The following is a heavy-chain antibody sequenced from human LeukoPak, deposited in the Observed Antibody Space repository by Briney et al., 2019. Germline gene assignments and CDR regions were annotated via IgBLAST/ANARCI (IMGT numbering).Heavy chain of an antibody. Sequence: QPGGSLRLSCAASGFTFSSYAMSWVRQAPGKGLEWVSAISGSGGSTYYADSVKGRFTISRDNSKNTLYLQMNSLRAEDTAVYYCARAPPKSWFGELSLYGMDVWGQGTTVTVSS. CDR3: ARAPPKSWFGELSLYGMDV. D-gene: IGHD3-10*01. V-gene: IGHV3-23*01. CDR2: ISGSGGST. J-gene: IGHJ6*02. CDR1: GFTFSSYA.